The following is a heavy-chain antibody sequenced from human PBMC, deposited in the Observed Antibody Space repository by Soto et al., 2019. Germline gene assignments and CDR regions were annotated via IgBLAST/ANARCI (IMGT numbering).Heavy chain of an antibody. CDR2: VYYSGST. V-gene: IGHV4-59*01. CDR3: ARGKSGYYPYFDN. Sequence: QVQLQESGPGLVKPSETLSPTCTVSGDFISSYYWSWIRQPPGKGLEWIGYVYYSGSTNYNPSLKSRVTISVDTSKKQFSLKLRSVTAADTAVYFCARGKSGYYPYFDNWGQGTLVTVSS. J-gene: IGHJ4*02. CDR1: GDFISSYY. D-gene: IGHD3-22*01.